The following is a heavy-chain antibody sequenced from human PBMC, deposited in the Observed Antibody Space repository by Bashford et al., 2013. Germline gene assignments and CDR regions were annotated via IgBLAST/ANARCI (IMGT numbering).Heavy chain of an antibody. Sequence: VRQAPGKGLEWVAYISSTSTTIKYADSVRGRFTISRDNAKNSLYLQMNSLRAEDTGIYYCARDMIDQLGYFDSWGQGILVTVSS. J-gene: IGHJ4*02. CDR3: ARDMIDQLGYFDS. V-gene: IGHV3-48*03. D-gene: IGHD3-22*01. CDR2: ISSTSTTI.